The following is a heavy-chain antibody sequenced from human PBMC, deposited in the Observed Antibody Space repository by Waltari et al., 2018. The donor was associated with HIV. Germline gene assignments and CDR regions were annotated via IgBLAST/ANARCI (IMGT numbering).Heavy chain of an antibody. V-gene: IGHV3-7*01. CDR3: ARDWITSGLLDTFDI. CDR1: GFTFNRYW. J-gene: IGHJ3*02. CDR2: IKQDGSVT. Sequence: EVQLVESGGGLVQPGGSLRLSCAASGFTFNRYWMTWGRQAPGKGLEWVANIKQDGSVTYYVDSVNGRFTISRDNAKNSLYLRLNSLRAEDTAVYYCARDWITSGLLDTFDIWGQGTMVTVSS. D-gene: IGHD6-19*01.